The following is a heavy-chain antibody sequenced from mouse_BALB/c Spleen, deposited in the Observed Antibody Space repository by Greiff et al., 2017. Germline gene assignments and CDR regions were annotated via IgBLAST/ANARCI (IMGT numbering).Heavy chain of an antibody. CDR2: ISYSGST. V-gene: IGHV3-2*02. J-gene: IGHJ4*01. D-gene: IGHD2-14*01. CDR1: GYSITSDYA. CDR3: ALYRYDEGDYYAMDY. Sequence: EVKLMESGPGLVKPSQSLSLTCTVTGYSITSDYAWNWIRQFPGNKLEWMGYISYSGSTSYNPSLKSRISITRDTSKNQFFLQLNSVTTEDTATYYCALYRYDEGDYYAMDYWGQGTSVTVSS.